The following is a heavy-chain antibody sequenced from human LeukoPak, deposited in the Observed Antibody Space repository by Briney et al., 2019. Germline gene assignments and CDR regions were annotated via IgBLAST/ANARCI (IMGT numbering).Heavy chain of an antibody. CDR2: ISSSSSYI. J-gene: IGHJ3*02. V-gene: IGHV3-21*01. CDR1: GFTFSSYS. D-gene: IGHD3-22*01. Sequence: GGSLRLSCAASGFTFSSYSMNWVRQAPGRGLEWVSSISSSSSYIYYVDSVKGRFTISGDNAKNSLYLQMNSLRAEDTAVYYCASAYYYDSSDAFDIWGQGTMVTVSS. CDR3: ASAYYYDSSDAFDI.